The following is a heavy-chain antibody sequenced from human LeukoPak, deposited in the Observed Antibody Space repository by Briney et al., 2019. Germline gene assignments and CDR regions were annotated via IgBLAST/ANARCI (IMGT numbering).Heavy chain of an antibody. Sequence: GRSLRLSCAASGFTFSSYGMHWVRQAPGKGLEWVAFISRSGGSTYYADSVKGRFTISRDNSKNTLYLQMDSLRAEDTAVYYCAKARGRDGYKDELDYWGQGTLVTVSS. J-gene: IGHJ4*02. CDR2: ISRSGGST. V-gene: IGHV3-23*01. D-gene: IGHD5-24*01. CDR3: AKARGRDGYKDELDY. CDR1: GFTFSSYG.